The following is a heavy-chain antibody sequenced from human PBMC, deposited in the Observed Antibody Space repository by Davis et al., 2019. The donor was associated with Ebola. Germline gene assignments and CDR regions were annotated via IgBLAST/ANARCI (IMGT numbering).Heavy chain of an antibody. D-gene: IGHD2-15*01. CDR1: GFSFDEYA. CDR3: AKDMGRELYGFYMDV. Sequence: SLKISCAASGFSFDEYAMHWVRQGPGKGLEWVSGISWNSARIGYADSVKGRFTVSRDNARKSLYLQMDSLRAEDMALYFCAKDMGRELYGFYMDVWGKGTTVTVSS. J-gene: IGHJ6*03. CDR2: ISWNSARI. V-gene: IGHV3-9*03.